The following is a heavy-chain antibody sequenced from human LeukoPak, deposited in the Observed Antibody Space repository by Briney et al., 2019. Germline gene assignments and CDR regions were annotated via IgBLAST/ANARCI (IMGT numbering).Heavy chain of an antibody. J-gene: IGHJ4*02. D-gene: IGHD4-17*01. CDR1: GGSISSSSSY. Sequence: PSETLSLTCTVSGGSISSSSSYWGWIRQPPGKGLEWIGSIYYSGSTYYNPSLKSRVTISVDTSKNQFSLKLSSVTAADTAVYYCATTTGPAYYFDYWGQGTLVTVSS. CDR3: ATTTGPAYYFDY. CDR2: IYYSGST. V-gene: IGHV4-39*01.